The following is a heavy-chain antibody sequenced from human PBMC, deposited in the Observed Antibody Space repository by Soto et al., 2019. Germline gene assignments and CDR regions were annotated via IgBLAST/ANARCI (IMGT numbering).Heavy chain of an antibody. D-gene: IGHD2-15*01. CDR2: ISYDGGNK. CDR1: GFTFRNYA. Sequence: QVQLVESGGGVDKPGRSLRLSCAASGFTFRNYAMHWVRQAPGKGLECVAVISYDGGNKFYRDYVKGRFTICRDNSKNTLYLQINSLKHEDTAVYYCARDDREDIAVEIGVRPGEYGVNVWGQGTTVTVSS. J-gene: IGHJ6*02. CDR3: ARDDREDIAVEIGVRPGEYGVNV. V-gene: IGHV3-30-3*01.